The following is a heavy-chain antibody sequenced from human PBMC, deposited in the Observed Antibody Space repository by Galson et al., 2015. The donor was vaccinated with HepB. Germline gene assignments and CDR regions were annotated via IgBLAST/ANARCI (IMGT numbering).Heavy chain of an antibody. CDR3: ARDKDTARGGDWFDP. V-gene: IGHV1-3*01. D-gene: IGHD5-18*01. J-gene: IGHJ5*02. CDR1: GYTFTSYA. Sequence: SVKVSCKASGYTFTSYAMHWVRQAPGQRLEWMGWINAGNGNTKYSQKFQGRVTITRDTSASTAYMELSSLRSEDTAVYYCARDKDTARGGDWFDPWGQGTLVTVSS. CDR2: INAGNGNT.